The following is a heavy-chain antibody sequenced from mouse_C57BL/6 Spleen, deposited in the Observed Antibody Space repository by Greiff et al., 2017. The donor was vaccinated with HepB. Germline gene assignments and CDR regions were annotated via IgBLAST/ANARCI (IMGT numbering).Heavy chain of an antibody. CDR1: GYSITSGYY. CDR2: ISYDGSN. J-gene: IGHJ1*03. Sequence: EVQRVESGPGLVKSSQSLSLTCSVTGYSITSGYYWNWIRQFPGNKLEWMGYISYDGSNNYNPSLKNRISITRDTSKNQFFLKLNSVTTEDTATYYCAREGNNYWYFDVWGTGTTVTVSS. V-gene: IGHV3-6*01. CDR3: AREGNNYWYFDV. D-gene: IGHD5-2*01.